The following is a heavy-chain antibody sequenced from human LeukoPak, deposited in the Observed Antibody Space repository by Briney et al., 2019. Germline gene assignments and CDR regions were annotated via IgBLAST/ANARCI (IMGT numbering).Heavy chain of an antibody. Sequence: SQTLSLTCTVSGGSISSGIYYWSWIRHHPEKDLEWIGYIYHTGNPYQNPSLKSRATLSVDPSRNQFSLRLDSVTAADTAVYYCARGGHFDLLEYAFDIWGQGTTVTVS. V-gene: IGHV4-31*03. CDR2: IYHTGNP. CDR1: GGSISSGIYY. CDR3: ARGGHFDLLEYAFDI. D-gene: IGHD3-9*01. J-gene: IGHJ3*02.